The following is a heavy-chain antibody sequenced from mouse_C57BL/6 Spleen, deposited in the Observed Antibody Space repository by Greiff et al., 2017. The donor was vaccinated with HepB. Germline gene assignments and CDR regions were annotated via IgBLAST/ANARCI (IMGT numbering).Heavy chain of an antibody. CDR3: ATLPSSYFDY. CDR1: GYAFSSSW. Sequence: QVQLKQSGPELVKPGASVKISCKASGYAFSSSWMNWVKQRPGKGLEWIGRIYPGDGDTNYNGKFKGKATLTADKSSSTAYMQLSSLTSEDSAVYFCATLPSSYFDYWGQGTTLTVSS. V-gene: IGHV1-82*01. J-gene: IGHJ2*01. CDR2: IYPGDGDT.